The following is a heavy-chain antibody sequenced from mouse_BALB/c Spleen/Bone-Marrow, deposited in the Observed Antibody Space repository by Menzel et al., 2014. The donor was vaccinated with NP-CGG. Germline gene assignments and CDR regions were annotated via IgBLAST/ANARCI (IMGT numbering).Heavy chain of an antibody. Sequence: VQLQQSGAELVRPGAPVKLSCKASGYTFTGYWMNWVKQRPGQGPEWIGMIDPSDSETHYNQMFKDKATLSVDKSSSTAYMQLNSLTSDASAVYYCARKYGKGGDYWGQGTTLTVSS. D-gene: IGHD2-10*02. J-gene: IGHJ2*01. CDR3: ARKYGKGGDY. CDR1: GYTFTGYW. V-gene: IGHV1-61*01. CDR2: IDPSDSET.